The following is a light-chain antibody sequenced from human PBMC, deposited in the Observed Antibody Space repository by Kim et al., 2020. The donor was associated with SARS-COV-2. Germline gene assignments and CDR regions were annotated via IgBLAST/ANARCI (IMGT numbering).Light chain of an antibody. Sequence: SSELTQDPAVSVALGQTVKITCRGDSLRNFYASWYQQRPGQAPLLVFYGKNTRPSGIPDRLSGSASGNTASLTITGAQAEDEANYYCSCRDRSSYVVFGGGTQVTVL. CDR3: SCRDRSSYVV. CDR2: GKN. CDR1: SLRNFY. V-gene: IGLV3-19*01. J-gene: IGLJ2*01.